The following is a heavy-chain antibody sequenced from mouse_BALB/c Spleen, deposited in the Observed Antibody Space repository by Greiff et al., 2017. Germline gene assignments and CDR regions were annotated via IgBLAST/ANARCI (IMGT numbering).Heavy chain of an antibody. D-gene: IGHD1-1*01. CDR3: ARSSRSLMDY. CDR1: GFTFSSFG. V-gene: IGHV5-17*02. CDR2: ISSGSSTI. Sequence: EVQGVESGGGLVQPGGSRKLSCAASGFTFSSFGMHWVRQAPEKGLEWVAYISSGSSTIYYADTVKGRFTISRDNPKNTLFLQMTSLRSEDTAMYYCARSSRSLMDYWGQGTSVTVSS. J-gene: IGHJ4*01.